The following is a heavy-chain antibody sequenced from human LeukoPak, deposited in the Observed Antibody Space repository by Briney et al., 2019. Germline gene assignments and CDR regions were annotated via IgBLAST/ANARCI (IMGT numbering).Heavy chain of an antibody. J-gene: IGHJ6*03. CDR3: ARPLGIQDRFDNYMDI. CDR2: IYHSGST. D-gene: IGHD5-18*01. V-gene: IGHV4-38-2*02. Sequence: KTSETLSLTCTVSGYSISSGNYWDWIRQPPGKGLEWIGSIYHSGSTYYNPSLKSRVTISVDTSKNQFSLKLSSVTAADTAVYYCARPLGIQDRFDNYMDIWGKGTTVTISS. CDR1: GYSISSGNY.